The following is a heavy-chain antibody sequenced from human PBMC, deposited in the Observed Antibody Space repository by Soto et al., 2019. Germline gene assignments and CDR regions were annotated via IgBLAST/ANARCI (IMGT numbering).Heavy chain of an antibody. Sequence: QVQLVQSGGGVVQPGRSLRLSCAASGFDFNTYGLHWVRQAPGKGLEWVAGISFDGGNQYYADSVKGRFTISRDKSNNTLYLQMNGLGAEDTATYYCAKDSSVTAASSGGWFDPWGQGTLVIVSS. D-gene: IGHD2-2*01. V-gene: IGHV3-30*18. CDR2: ISFDGGNQ. CDR1: GFDFNTYG. CDR3: AKDSSVTAASSGGWFDP. J-gene: IGHJ5*02.